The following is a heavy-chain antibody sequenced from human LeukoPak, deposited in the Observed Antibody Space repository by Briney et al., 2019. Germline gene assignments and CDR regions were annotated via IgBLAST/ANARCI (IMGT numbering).Heavy chain of an antibody. CDR2: IYYSGST. J-gene: IGHJ5*02. Sequence: PSETLSLTCTVSGGSISSGDYYWSWIRQPPGKGLEWIGYIYYSGSTYYNPSLKSRVTISVDTSKNQFSLKLSSVTAADTAVYYCAREYCSSTSCYESWFDRWGQGTLVTVSS. D-gene: IGHD2-2*01. CDR3: AREYCSSTSCYESWFDR. V-gene: IGHV4-30-4*01. CDR1: GGSISSGDYY.